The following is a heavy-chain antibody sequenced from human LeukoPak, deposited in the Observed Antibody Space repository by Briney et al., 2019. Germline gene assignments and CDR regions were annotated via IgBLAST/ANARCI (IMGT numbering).Heavy chain of an antibody. CDR3: ARSPLWVHDY. J-gene: IGHJ4*02. CDR1: GGSISSGSYY. Sequence: SETLSLTCTVSGGSISSGSYYWGWIRPPPGKGLEWIGSIYYSGSTYYNPSLKSRVTISVDTSKNQFSLKLSSVTAADTAVYYCARSPLWVHDYWGQGTLVTVSS. V-gene: IGHV4-39*01. D-gene: IGHD3-16*01. CDR2: IYYSGST.